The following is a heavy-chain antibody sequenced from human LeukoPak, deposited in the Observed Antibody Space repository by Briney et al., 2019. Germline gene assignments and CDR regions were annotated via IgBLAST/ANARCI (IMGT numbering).Heavy chain of an antibody. D-gene: IGHD5-18*01. J-gene: IGHJ6*03. V-gene: IGHV3-30*04. CDR1: GFTFSSYA. Sequence: PGGSLRLSCAASGFTFSSYAMHWVRQAPGKGLEWVAVISYDGSNKYYADSVKGRFTISRDNSKNTLYLQMNSLRAEDTAVYYCARDLMVKTVYYMDVWGKGTTVTVSS. CDR3: ARDLMVKTVYYMDV. CDR2: ISYDGSNK.